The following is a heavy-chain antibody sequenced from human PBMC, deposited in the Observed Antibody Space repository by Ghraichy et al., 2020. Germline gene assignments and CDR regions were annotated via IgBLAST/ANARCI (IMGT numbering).Heavy chain of an antibody. CDR2: INSDGSST. CDR3: ARETGSDYGVHGHIDY. J-gene: IGHJ4*02. CDR1: GFTFSSYW. D-gene: IGHD4-17*01. V-gene: IGHV3-74*01. Sequence: GGSLRLSCAASGFTFSSYWMHWVRQAPGKGLVWVSRINSDGSSTSYADSVKGRFTISRGNAKNTLYLQMNSLRVEDTAVYYCARETGSDYGVHGHIDYWGQGTLVTVSS.